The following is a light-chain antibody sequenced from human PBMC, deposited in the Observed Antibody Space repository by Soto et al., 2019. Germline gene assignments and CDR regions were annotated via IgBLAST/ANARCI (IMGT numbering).Light chain of an antibody. CDR2: AAS. J-gene: IGKJ2*01. V-gene: IGKV3-20*01. CDR3: QQYGSSPYT. CDR1: QTVSSSY. Sequence: EIVLTQSPATLSLSPGERAALSCRVSQTVSSSYLGWYQQKPGQAPRLLIYAASSRATGIPDRFSGSGSGTDFTLTISRLEPEDFAVYYCQQYGSSPYTFGQGTKLEI.